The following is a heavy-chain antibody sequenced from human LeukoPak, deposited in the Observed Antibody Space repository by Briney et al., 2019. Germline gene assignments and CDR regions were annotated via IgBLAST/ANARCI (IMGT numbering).Heavy chain of an antibody. CDR3: AGSHADAFDI. CDR1: GFIFSSYS. CDR2: ITTNGNYI. J-gene: IGHJ3*02. D-gene: IGHD1-26*01. V-gene: IGHV3-21*01. Sequence: GGSLRLSCAASGFIFSSYSMNWVRQAPGKGLEWVSSITTNGNYIYYADSFKGRLTISRDNAKNSLYLQMNTLRADDTAVYYCAGSHADAFDIWGQGTLVTASS.